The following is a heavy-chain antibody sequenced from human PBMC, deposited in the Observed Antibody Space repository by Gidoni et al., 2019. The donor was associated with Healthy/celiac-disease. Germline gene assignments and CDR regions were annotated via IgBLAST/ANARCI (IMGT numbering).Heavy chain of an antibody. CDR2: IWYDGSNK. J-gene: IGHJ4*02. Sequence: QVQLVESGGGVVQPGRSLRLSCAAYGFTFSSYGMHWVRQAPGKGLEWVAVIWYDGSNKYYADSVKGRFTISRDNSKNTLYLQMNSLRAEDTAVYYCARGSDALAFFDYWGQGTLVTVSS. CDR1: GFTFSSYG. V-gene: IGHV3-33*01. CDR3: ARGSDALAFFDY. D-gene: IGHD2-15*01.